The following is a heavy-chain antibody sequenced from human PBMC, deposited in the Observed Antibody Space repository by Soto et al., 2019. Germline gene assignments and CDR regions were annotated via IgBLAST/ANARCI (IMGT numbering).Heavy chain of an antibody. CDR2: IYHSGST. CDR3: AGGRGVTTTGADY. V-gene: IGHV4-30-2*01. D-gene: IGHD3-10*01. CDR1: GGSINTATHS. Sequence: QLQLQESGSGLVKPSQTLSLTCAVSGGSINTATHSWSWIRQPPGKGLEWIGYIYHSGSTYYNPSCQSRVTIPIDKSTNRFALRLSSVTAADAAVYYCAGGRGVTTTGADYWGQGILVTVSS. J-gene: IGHJ4*02.